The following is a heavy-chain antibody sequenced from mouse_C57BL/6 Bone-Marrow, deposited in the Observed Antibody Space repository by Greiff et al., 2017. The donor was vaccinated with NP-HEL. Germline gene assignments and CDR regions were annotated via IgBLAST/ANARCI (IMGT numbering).Heavy chain of an antibody. D-gene: IGHD1-1*01. V-gene: IGHV2-5*01. CDR2: IWRGGST. J-gene: IGHJ4*01. CDR3: AKKGNYESAMDY. CDR1: GFSLTSYG. Sequence: QVQLQQSGPGLVQPSQCLSITCTVSGFSLTSYGVHWVRQSPGKGLEWLGVIWRGGSTDYNAAFMSRLSITEDNSKSQVFFKMNSLQADDTAIYYCAKKGNYESAMDYWGQGTSVTVSS.